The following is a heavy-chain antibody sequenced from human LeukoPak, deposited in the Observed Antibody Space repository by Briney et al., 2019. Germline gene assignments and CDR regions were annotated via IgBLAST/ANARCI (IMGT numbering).Heavy chain of an antibody. CDR3: ARDSTMVRGRLNYYGIDV. V-gene: IGHV1-2*02. CDR2: INPNSGGT. D-gene: IGHD3-10*01. J-gene: IGHJ6*02. Sequence: ASVKVSCKASGYTFTGYYMHWVRQAPGQGLEWMGWINPNSGGTNYAQKFQGRVTMTRDTSISTAYMELSRLRSDDTAVYYCARDSTMVRGRLNYYGIDVWGQGTTVTVSS. CDR1: GYTFTGYY.